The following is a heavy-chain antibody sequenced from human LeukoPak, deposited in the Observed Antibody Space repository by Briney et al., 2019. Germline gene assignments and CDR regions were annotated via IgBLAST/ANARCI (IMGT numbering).Heavy chain of an antibody. J-gene: IGHJ5*01. Sequence: PGGSLRLSCEASGINFSSYAMSWVRQAPGKGLEWVSGISGSGRSRYQADSVTGRFTISRDNSKNTLYLEMNSLRAEDTAVYYCAKAPISLVRGVRWFDCWGQGTLVTVSS. V-gene: IGHV3-23*01. CDR3: AKAPISLVRGVRWFDC. CDR1: GINFSSYA. CDR2: ISGSGRSR. D-gene: IGHD3-10*01.